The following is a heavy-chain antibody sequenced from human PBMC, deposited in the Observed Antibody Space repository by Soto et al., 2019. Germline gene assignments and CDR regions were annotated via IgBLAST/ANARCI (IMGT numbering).Heavy chain of an antibody. Sequence: GGSLRLSCAASGFTFSSYSMNWVRQAPGKGLEWVSYISSSSSTIYYADSVKGRFTISRDNAKNSLYLQMNSLRAEDTAVYYCAKLPYCSGGSCYYYYYMDVWGKGTTVTVSS. J-gene: IGHJ6*03. CDR2: ISSSSSTI. CDR3: AKLPYCSGGSCYYYYYMDV. V-gene: IGHV3-48*01. CDR1: GFTFSSYS. D-gene: IGHD2-15*01.